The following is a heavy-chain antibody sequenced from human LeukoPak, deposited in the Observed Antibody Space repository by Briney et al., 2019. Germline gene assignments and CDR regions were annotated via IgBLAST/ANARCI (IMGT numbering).Heavy chain of an antibody. CDR2: IITIFGTA. CDR3: ATGTGGYSYGYGHFDY. Sequence: GSSVKVSCKASGGTFNNYAITWVRQAPGQGLEWMGGIITIFGTANYAQKFQGRVTITADESTSTAYMELSSLRSEDAAVYYCATGTGGYSYGYGHFDYWGQGTLVTVSS. D-gene: IGHD5-18*01. V-gene: IGHV1-69*01. J-gene: IGHJ4*02. CDR1: GGTFNNYA.